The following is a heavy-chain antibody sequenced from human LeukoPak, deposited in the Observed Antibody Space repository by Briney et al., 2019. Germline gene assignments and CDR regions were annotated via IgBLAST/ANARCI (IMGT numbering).Heavy chain of an antibody. CDR3: ARDPYSSTWSYGMDV. Sequence: GESLKISCKGLGYSFSSYWSAWVRQRPGKGLEWVANIKQDGSEEVYVDSLKGRFTISRDNAKNSLFLQMNTLRAEDTAVYYCARDPYSSTWSYGMDVWGQGTTVTVSS. V-gene: IGHV3-7*05. CDR2: IKQDGSEE. D-gene: IGHD6-6*01. CDR1: GYSFSSYW. J-gene: IGHJ6*02.